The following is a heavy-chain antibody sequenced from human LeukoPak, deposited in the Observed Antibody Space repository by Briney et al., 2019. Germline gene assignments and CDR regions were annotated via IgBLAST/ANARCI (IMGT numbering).Heavy chain of an antibody. CDR3: ARERGSSSWRGPGYYYYMDV. J-gene: IGHJ6*03. V-gene: IGHV4-34*01. CDR2: INHSGST. CDR1: GGSFSGYY. D-gene: IGHD6-13*01. Sequence: SETLSLTCAVYGGSFSGYYWSWIRQPPGKGLEWIGEINHSGSTNYNPSLKSRVTISVDTSKNQFSLKLSSVTAADTAVYYCARERGSSSWRGPGYYYYMDVWGKGTTVTVSS.